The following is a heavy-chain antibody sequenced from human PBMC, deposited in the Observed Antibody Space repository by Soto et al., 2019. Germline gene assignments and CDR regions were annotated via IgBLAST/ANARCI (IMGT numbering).Heavy chain of an antibody. CDR3: ARVYDYGDYGVYNWCDP. CDR2: IYYSGST. D-gene: IGHD4-17*01. Sequence: QVQLQESGPGLVKPSETLSLTCTVSGGSVSSGSYYWSWIRQPPGKGLEWIGYIYYSGSTNYNPSLTRRVTISVDTSKNQFSLKLSSVTAAGTAVYYCARVYDYGDYGVYNWCDPWGQGTLVTVSS. J-gene: IGHJ5*02. CDR1: GGSVSSGSYY. V-gene: IGHV4-61*01.